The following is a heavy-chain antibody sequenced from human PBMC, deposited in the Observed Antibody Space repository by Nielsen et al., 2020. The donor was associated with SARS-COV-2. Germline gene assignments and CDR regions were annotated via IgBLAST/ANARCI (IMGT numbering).Heavy chain of an antibody. D-gene: IGHD6-13*01. Sequence: GESLKISCAASGFTFSSYAMHWVRQAPGKGLEWVAVISYDGSNKYYADSVKRRFTISRDNSKNTLYLQMNSLRADDTAVYYCASGIAADKIDYWGQGTLVTVSS. J-gene: IGHJ4*02. V-gene: IGHV3-30*04. CDR1: GFTFSSYA. CDR2: ISYDGSNK. CDR3: ASGIAADKIDY.